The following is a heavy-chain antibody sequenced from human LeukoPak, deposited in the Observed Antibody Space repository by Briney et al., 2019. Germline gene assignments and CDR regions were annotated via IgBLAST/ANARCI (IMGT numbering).Heavy chain of an antibody. CDR2: IYYSGTT. CDR3: ARLASSGWSHCDY. J-gene: IGHJ4*02. Sequence: SETLSLTCTVSGGSISSYYWSWIRQPPGKGPEWIGYIYYSGTTNYNPSLKSRVTTSVDTSKNQFSLKLNSVTAADTAVYYCARLASSGWSHCDYWGQGTLVTVSS. V-gene: IGHV4-59*08. CDR1: GGSISSYY. D-gene: IGHD6-19*01.